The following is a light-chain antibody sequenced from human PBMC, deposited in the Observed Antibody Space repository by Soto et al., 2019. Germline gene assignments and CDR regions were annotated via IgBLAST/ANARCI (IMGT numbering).Light chain of an antibody. CDR2: DTS. J-gene: IGKJ5*01. Sequence: EIVLSQSPTTLSLSPGERATLSCSPSQSVGRFVAWYPQKPGQAARLLLYDTSIRAAGIPARFSGSGSGTDFTLTISSLEPEDFAVYYCQQRNSWPPTFTFGQGTRLDIK. CDR1: QSVGRF. CDR3: QQRNSWPPTFT. V-gene: IGKV3-11*01.